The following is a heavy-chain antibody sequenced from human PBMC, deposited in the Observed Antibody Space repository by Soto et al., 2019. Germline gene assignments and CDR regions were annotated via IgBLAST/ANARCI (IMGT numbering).Heavy chain of an antibody. CDR3: ARSSRVDGRQYYFDY. D-gene: IGHD5-12*01. CDR2: INPSGGST. Sequence: GASVKVSCKASGYTFTSYYMHWVRQAPGQGLEWMGIINPSGGSTSYAQKFQGRVTMTRDTSTSTVYMELSSLRSEDTAVYYCARSSRVDGRQYYFDYWGQGTLVTVSS. J-gene: IGHJ4*02. CDR1: GYTFTSYY. V-gene: IGHV1-46*03.